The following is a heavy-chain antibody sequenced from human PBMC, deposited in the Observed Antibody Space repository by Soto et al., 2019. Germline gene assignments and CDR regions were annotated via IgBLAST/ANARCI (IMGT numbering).Heavy chain of an antibody. D-gene: IGHD1-26*01. CDR3: ARGPLPSGSDHQAIDY. CDR2: IWYDGSNK. V-gene: IGHV3-33*01. Sequence: QVQLVESGGGVVQPGRSLRLSCAASGFTFSSYGMHWVRQAPGKGLEWVAVIWYDGSNKYYADSVKGRFTISRDNSKNTLDLQMNSLRAEDTAVYYCARGPLPSGSDHQAIDYWGQGTLVTVSS. J-gene: IGHJ4*02. CDR1: GFTFSSYG.